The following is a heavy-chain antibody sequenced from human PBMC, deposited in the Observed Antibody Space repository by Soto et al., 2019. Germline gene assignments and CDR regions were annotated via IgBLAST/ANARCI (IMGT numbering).Heavy chain of an antibody. V-gene: IGHV2-5*02. J-gene: IGHJ5*02. CDR3: ARIPPRGYEGCWFDP. CDR1: GFSFRTSGVG. CDR2: IYRDDDK. D-gene: IGHD5-12*01. Sequence: SGPTLVNPTQTLTLXYTFSGFSFRTSGVGVGWIRQPPGKALEWLALIYRDDDKRYRPALKSRLTITLATSKNQVVLTMTNMDPVDTATSFCARIPPRGYEGCWFDPWGRGTRVTVSS.